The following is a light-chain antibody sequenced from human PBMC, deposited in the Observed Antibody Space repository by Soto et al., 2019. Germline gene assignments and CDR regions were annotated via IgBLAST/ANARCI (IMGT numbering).Light chain of an antibody. Sequence: EIVLTQSPGTLSLSPGERATLSCRASQSVDSKFLAWYQQKPGQTPRLLIYGASSRATGIPDRFSGSGSGTDFTLTISRLEPEDFAMYYCQQYDTSPQTFGQGAKVEIK. CDR1: QSVDSKF. J-gene: IGKJ1*01. CDR3: QQYDTSPQT. CDR2: GAS. V-gene: IGKV3-20*01.